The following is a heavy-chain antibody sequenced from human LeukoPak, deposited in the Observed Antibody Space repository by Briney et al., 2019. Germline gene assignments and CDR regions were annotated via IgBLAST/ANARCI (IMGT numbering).Heavy chain of an antibody. Sequence: VGSLRLSWAASGFTFRSYGMHWVRQAPGKGLEWVGVISYDGNDKYYGDSVKGRFTITRDNSKNTLYLQMNSLRAEDTAVYYCARGNNHWRPFYYYMDVWGKGTTVSVSS. D-gene: IGHD1-1*01. V-gene: IGHV3-30*03. CDR2: ISYDGNDK. J-gene: IGHJ6*03. CDR1: GFTFRSYG. CDR3: ARGNNHWRPFYYYMDV.